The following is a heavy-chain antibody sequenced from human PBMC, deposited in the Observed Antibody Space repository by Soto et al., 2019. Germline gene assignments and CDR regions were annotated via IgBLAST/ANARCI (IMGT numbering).Heavy chain of an antibody. Sequence: PGGSLRLSCAASGFTFSSYSMNWVRQAPGKGLEWVSSISSSSENTYYTDSVKGRFTISRDNSRNTLYLQMNSLRADDTAVYYCVKLGSYYFEYWGQGTLVTVSS. CDR2: ISSSSENT. D-gene: IGHD3-10*01. V-gene: IGHV3-21*04. CDR1: GFTFSSYS. J-gene: IGHJ4*02. CDR3: VKLGSYYFEY.